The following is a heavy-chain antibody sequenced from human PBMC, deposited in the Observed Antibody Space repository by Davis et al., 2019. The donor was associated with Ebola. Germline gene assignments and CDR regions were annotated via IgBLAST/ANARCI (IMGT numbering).Heavy chain of an antibody. CDR2: IYYSGST. J-gene: IGHJ6*04. CDR1: GGSISSYY. CDR3: ATLAIDSSGWYFYGMDV. V-gene: IGHV4-59*01. D-gene: IGHD6-19*01. Sequence: MPGGSLRLSCTVSGGSISSYYWSWIRQPPGKGLEWIGYIYYSGSTNYNPSLKSRVTISVDTSKNQFSLKLSSVTAADTAVYYCATLAIDSSGWYFYGMDVWGKGTTVTVSS.